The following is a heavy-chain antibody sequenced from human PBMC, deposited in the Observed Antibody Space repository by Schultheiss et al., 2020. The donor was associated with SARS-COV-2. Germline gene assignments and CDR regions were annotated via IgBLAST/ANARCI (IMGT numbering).Heavy chain of an antibody. CDR2: ISSSSSYT. CDR3: APLDSSGYFPDY. V-gene: IGHV3-11*03. J-gene: IGHJ4*02. Sequence: GGSLRLSCAASGFTVSSNYMSWVRQAPGKGLEWVSSISSSSSYTNYADSVKGRFTISRDNSKNTLYLQMIGLRAEDTAVYYCAPLDSSGYFPDYWGQGTLVTVSS. CDR1: GFTVSSNY. D-gene: IGHD3-22*01.